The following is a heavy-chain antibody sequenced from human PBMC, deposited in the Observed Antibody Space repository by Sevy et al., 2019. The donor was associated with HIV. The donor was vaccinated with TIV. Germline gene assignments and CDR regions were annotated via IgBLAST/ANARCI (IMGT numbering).Heavy chain of an antibody. CDR1: GFTFSNAW. V-gene: IGHV3-15*01. CDR3: TTDKESYVVGATDWFDP. J-gene: IGHJ5*02. CDR2: IKSKTDGGTT. D-gene: IGHD1-26*01. Sequence: GGSLRLSCAASGFTFSNAWMSWVRQAPGKGLEWVGRIKSKTDGGTTDYAAPVKGRLTISRDDSKNTLYLQMNSLKTEETAVYSCTTDKESYVVGATDWFDPWGQGTLVTVSS.